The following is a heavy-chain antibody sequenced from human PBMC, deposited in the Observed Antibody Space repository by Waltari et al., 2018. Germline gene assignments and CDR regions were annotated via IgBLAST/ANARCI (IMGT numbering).Heavy chain of an antibody. CDR1: GFTFSSYA. J-gene: IGHJ4*02. CDR2: IRGSGGSK. CDR3: AKEPFSGSGYVG. Sequence: EVQLLESGGGLVQPGGSLRLSCAASGFTFSSYAMSWVRQAPGKGLEWVSAIRGSGGSKYYADAGKGRCNSSREKSKNTLYLKMNSLRAEDTAVYYCAKEPFSGSGYVGWGQGTLVTVSS. D-gene: IGHD3-3*01. V-gene: IGHV3-23*01.